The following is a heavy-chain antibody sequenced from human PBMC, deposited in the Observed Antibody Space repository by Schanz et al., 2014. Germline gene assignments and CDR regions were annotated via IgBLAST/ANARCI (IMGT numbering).Heavy chain of an antibody. CDR3: AREVGLYDRGWFDP. J-gene: IGHJ5*02. CDR2: IVPIAGIT. D-gene: IGHD3-22*01. CDR1: GYTFTSYG. Sequence: QVQLVQSGDEVKKPGASVKVSCKASGYTFTSYGIKWVRQAPGQGLEWMGWIVPIAGITNYAQRFQGRVTITADKSSDTAYMELSSLRSEDTAVYYCAREVGLYDRGWFDPWGQGTLVTVSS. V-gene: IGHV1-18*01.